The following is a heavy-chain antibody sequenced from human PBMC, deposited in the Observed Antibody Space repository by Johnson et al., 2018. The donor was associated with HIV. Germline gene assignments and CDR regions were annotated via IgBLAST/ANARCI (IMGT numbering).Heavy chain of an antibody. J-gene: IGHJ3*02. V-gene: IGHV3-48*03. CDR3: AKDRAWLVPTPLDAFDI. D-gene: IGHD6-19*01. Sequence: VQLVESGGGLVQPGGSLRLSCAASGFTFSSYEMNWVRQAPGKGLEWVSYISSSGSTIYYADSVKGRFTISRDNAKNSLYLQMNSLRAGDTAVYYCAKDRAWLVPTPLDAFDIWGQGTMVTVSS. CDR1: GFTFSSYE. CDR2: ISSSGSTI.